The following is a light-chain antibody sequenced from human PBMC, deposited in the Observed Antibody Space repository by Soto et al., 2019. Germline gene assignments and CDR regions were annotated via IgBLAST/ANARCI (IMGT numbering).Light chain of an antibody. J-gene: IGLJ2*01. Sequence: QTVVTQSPSASASLGASVKLTCTLSSGHSSYAIAWHQQQPEKGPRYLMKLNSDGSHSKGDGIPDRFSGSSSGAERYLTISSLQSEDEADSYCQTWGTGIHVVFGGGTQLNVL. CDR1: SGHSSYA. CDR2: LNSDGSH. CDR3: QTWGTGIHVV. V-gene: IGLV4-69*01.